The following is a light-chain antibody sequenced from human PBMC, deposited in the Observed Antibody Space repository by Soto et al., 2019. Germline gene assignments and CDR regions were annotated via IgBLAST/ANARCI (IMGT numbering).Light chain of an antibody. CDR2: DAS. CDR3: QQYNSYWT. Sequence: DIQMTHSPSTLSASVGDIVTISCRASQSISNWLAWYQQKPGKAPKLLIYDASSLESGVPSRFSGSGSGTEFTLTISSLQPDDFATYYCQQYNSYWTFGQGTKVDI. V-gene: IGKV1-5*01. J-gene: IGKJ1*01. CDR1: QSISNW.